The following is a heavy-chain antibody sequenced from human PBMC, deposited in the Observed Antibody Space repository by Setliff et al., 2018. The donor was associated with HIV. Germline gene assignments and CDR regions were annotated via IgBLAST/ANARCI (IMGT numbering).Heavy chain of an antibody. CDR1: GYSFADYA. D-gene: IGHD3-3*01. CDR3: ARGGTHYDFWSGYRLGYFDL. CDR2: INTNTGNP. Sequence: ASVKVSCKASGYSFADYAMNWVRQAPRQGLEWMGYINTNTGNPTYAQGFTGRFVFSFDTSVTTAYLQITGLRTEDTAVYFCARGGTHYDFWSGYRLGYFDLWGRGTLVTVPS. J-gene: IGHJ2*01. V-gene: IGHV7-4-1*02.